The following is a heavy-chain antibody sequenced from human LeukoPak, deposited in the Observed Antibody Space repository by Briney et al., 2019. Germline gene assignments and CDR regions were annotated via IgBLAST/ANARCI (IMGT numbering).Heavy chain of an antibody. D-gene: IGHD5-12*01. CDR3: ARDRERVVATMGYY. J-gene: IGHJ4*02. V-gene: IGHV1-18*01. CDR1: GYTFTSYG. Sequence: GASVKVSCKASGYTFTSYGISWVRQAPGEGLEWMGWISAYNGNTNYAQKLRGRVTMTTDTSTSTAYMELRSLRSDDTAVYYCARDRERVVATMGYYWGQGTLVTVSS. CDR2: ISAYNGNT.